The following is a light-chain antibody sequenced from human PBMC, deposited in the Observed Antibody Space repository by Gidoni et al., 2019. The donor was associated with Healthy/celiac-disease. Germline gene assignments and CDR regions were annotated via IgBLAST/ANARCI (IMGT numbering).Light chain of an antibody. CDR1: QSVSSN. Sequence: EIVLTQSPATLSVSPGERATLSCRASQSVSSNLPWYQQKPGQAPRLLIYGASTRATGIPARFSGSGSGTEFTLTISSLQSEDFAVYYCQQYNNWPPYTFGQXTKLEIK. J-gene: IGKJ2*01. CDR2: GAS. V-gene: IGKV3-15*01. CDR3: QQYNNWPPYT.